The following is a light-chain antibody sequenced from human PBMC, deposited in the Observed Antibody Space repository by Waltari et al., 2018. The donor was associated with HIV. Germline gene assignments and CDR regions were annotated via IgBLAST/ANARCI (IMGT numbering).Light chain of an antibody. CDR1: SNDIGPYNY. Sequence: ALTQPPAASGSPGQSVTISCTGTSNDIGPYNYVSWYQQHPDKAPRLLIYEVNKRPSGVPGRFSGSKSGNTASLTVPGLQAEDEADYYCSSYAGSGNLLLFGGGTKVTVL. J-gene: IGLJ6*01. CDR2: EVN. V-gene: IGLV2-8*01. CDR3: SSYAGSGNLLL.